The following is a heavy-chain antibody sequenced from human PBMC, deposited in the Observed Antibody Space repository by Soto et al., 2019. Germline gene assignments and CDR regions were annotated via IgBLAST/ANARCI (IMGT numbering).Heavy chain of an antibody. V-gene: IGHV3-21*01. CDR1: GFTFSSYS. Sequence: EVQLVESGGGLVKPGGSLRLSCAAAGFTFSSYSMNWVRQAPGKGLEWVSSISSSSSYIYYADSVKGRFTISRDNAKNSLYLQMNSLRAEDTAVYYCARTYCSGGSCYPTDYWGQGTLVTVSS. D-gene: IGHD2-15*01. CDR3: ARTYCSGGSCYPTDY. J-gene: IGHJ4*02. CDR2: ISSSSSYI.